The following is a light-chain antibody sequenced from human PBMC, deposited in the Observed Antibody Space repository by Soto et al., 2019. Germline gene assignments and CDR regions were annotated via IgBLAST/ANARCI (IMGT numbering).Light chain of an antibody. CDR1: QSLVYSDGNTY. Sequence: DVVMTQSPLSLPVTLGQPASISCRSRQSLVYSDGNTYLNWFQQRPGQSPRRLIYKVSNRDSGVPDRFSGSGSGTDFTLKISRVEAEDVGVYYCMQGTPWPPTFGQGTKVDIK. CDR3: MQGTPWPPT. CDR2: KVS. V-gene: IGKV2-30*01. J-gene: IGKJ1*01.